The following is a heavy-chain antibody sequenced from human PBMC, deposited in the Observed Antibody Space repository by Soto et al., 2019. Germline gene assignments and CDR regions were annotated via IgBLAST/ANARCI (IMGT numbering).Heavy chain of an antibody. CDR1: GYTSADFG. J-gene: IGHJ5*01. CDR2: VSGNNGAS. V-gene: IGHV1-18*04. CDR3: VTDQKYFRVTGNWFES. D-gene: IGHD1-20*01. Sequence: GASVKVSCKASGYTSADFGSSWVGQAPGQGLEWMGWVSGNNGASNPAPKVQGRITMTLDTSTGVSYMALRSLRSDDTAIYYCVTDQKYFRVTGNWFESWGQGTLVTVSS.